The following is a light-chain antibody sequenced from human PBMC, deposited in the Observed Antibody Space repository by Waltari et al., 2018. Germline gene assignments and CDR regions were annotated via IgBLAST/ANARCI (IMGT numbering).Light chain of an antibody. CDR1: STNIGGYNY. J-gene: IGLJ1*01. Sequence: QSALTQPRSVSGSPGQSVTISCTGASTNIGGYNYVSWYQQHPGKAPKIKIYDVTKRPSGVPDRFSGSKSGDTASLTISGLQAADEADYYCCSYAGTSPFGTGTKVTVL. V-gene: IGLV2-11*01. CDR2: DVT. CDR3: CSYAGTSP.